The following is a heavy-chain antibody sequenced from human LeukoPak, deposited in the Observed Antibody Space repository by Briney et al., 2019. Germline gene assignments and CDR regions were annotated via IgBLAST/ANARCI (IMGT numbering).Heavy chain of an antibody. D-gene: IGHD2-2*01. CDR2: IKEDGSAQ. V-gene: IGHV3-7*01. Sequence: GGSLRLSCSASGFTFNSYWMSWVRQAPGKGLEWVANIKEDGSAQYYVDSVKGRFTISRDNAQNSLNLQMNSLRAEDTAVYYCATSSNAPGNHWGQGTLVTVSS. CDR3: ATSSNAPGNH. CDR1: GFTFNSYW. J-gene: IGHJ5*02.